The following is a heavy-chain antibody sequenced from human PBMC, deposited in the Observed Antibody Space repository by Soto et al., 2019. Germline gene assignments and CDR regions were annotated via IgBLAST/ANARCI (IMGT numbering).Heavy chain of an antibody. Sequence: SETLSLTCTVSGGSISSGDYYWSWIRQPPGKGLEWIGYIYYRGSTYYNPSLKSRVTISVDTSKNKFSLKLSSVTAADTAVYYCAREGLGYDFWSGYYVSWFDPWGQGTLVTV. CDR3: AREGLGYDFWSGYYVSWFDP. CDR2: IYYRGST. D-gene: IGHD3-3*01. V-gene: IGHV4-30-4*01. CDR1: GGSISSGDYY. J-gene: IGHJ5*02.